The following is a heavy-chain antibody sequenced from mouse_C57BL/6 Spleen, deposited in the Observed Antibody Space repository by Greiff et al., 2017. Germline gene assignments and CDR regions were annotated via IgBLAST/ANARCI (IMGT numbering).Heavy chain of an antibody. CDR3: ARRGTYDYVYYFDY. Sequence: QVQLQQPGAELVKPGASVKLSCKASGYTFTSYWMQWVKQRPGQGLEWIGEIAPSDSYTNYTQKFKGKATLTVDTSSSTAYMQLSSLTSEDSAVYYCARRGTYDYVYYFDYWGQGTTLTVSS. D-gene: IGHD2-4*01. V-gene: IGHV1-50*01. J-gene: IGHJ2*01. CDR2: IAPSDSYT. CDR1: GYTFTSYW.